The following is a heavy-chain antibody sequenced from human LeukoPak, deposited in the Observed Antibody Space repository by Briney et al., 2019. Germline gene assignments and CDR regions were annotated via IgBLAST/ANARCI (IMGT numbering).Heavy chain of an antibody. J-gene: IGHJ4*02. Sequence: GGSLRLSCAASGFTFSSYAMHWVRQAPGKGLEWVAVISYDGSNKYYADSVKGRFTISRDNSKNTLYLQMNSLRAEDTAVYYCARGPAAGPYWGQGTLVTVSS. D-gene: IGHD6-13*01. CDR2: ISYDGSNK. V-gene: IGHV3-30-3*01. CDR3: ARGPAAGPY. CDR1: GFTFSSYA.